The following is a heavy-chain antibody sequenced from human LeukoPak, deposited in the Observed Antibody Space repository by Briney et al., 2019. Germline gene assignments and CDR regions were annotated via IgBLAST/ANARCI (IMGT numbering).Heavy chain of an antibody. CDR2: IYYSGST. CDR3: ARQLIAVAGDAFDI. CDR1: GGSISSYY. V-gene: IGHV4-59*08. J-gene: IGHJ3*02. Sequence: SETLSLTCTVSGGSISSYYWGWIRQPPGKGLEWIGYIYYSGSTNYNPSLKSRVTISVDKSKNQFSLKLSSVTAADTAVYYCARQLIAVAGDAFDIWGKGTMVTVSS. D-gene: IGHD6-19*01.